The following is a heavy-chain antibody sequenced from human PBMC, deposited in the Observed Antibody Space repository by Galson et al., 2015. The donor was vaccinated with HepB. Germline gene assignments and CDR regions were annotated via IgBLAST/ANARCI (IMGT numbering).Heavy chain of an antibody. CDR1: GYTFTGYY. J-gene: IGHJ4*02. D-gene: IGHD6-13*01. CDR3: AREVGSSSWYSQVCYFDY. V-gene: IGHV1-2*04. Sequence: SVKVSCKASGYTFTGYYMHWVRKAPGQGLEWMGWINPNSGGTNYAQKFQGWVTMTRDTSISTAYMELSRLRSDDTAVYYCAREVGSSSWYSQVCYFDYWGQGTLVTVSS. CDR2: INPNSGGT.